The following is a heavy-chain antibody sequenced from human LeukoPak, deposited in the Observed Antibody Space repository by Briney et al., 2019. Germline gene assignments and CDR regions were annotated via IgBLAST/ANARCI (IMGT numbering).Heavy chain of an antibody. Sequence: GGSLRLSCAASGFTFSTYWMHWVRQAPGKGLVWVSRIKSVGSTNYADSVKGRFTISRDNAKNTVSLQMNSLRPEDTGVYYCARAPSEIGGYYPEYFRHWGQGTLVTVSS. CDR3: ARAPSEIGGYYPEYFRH. V-gene: IGHV3-74*01. CDR1: GFTFSTYW. J-gene: IGHJ1*01. CDR2: IKSVGST. D-gene: IGHD3-22*01.